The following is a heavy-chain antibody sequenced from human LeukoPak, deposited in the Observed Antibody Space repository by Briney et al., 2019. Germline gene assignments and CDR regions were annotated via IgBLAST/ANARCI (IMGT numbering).Heavy chain of an antibody. CDR2: ISGRGEDT. CDR1: GFTFSSYA. V-gene: IGHV3-23*01. D-gene: IGHD3-10*01. CDR3: AKDSALGGLDYFDS. Sequence: GSLRLSCAASGFTFSSYAMSWVRQAPGERLDWVSVISGRGEDTYYADSVKGRFTISRDNSKNTVYLQMNSLRAEDTAVYYCAKDSALGGLDYFDSWGQGTLVTVSS. J-gene: IGHJ4*01.